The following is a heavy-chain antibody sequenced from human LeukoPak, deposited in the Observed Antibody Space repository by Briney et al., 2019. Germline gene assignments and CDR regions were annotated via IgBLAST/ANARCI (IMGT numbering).Heavy chain of an antibody. D-gene: IGHD3-10*01. CDR2: IKQDGSEK. V-gene: IGHV3-7*01. CDR3: ARDPNYYGSGSFDY. J-gene: IGHJ4*02. Sequence: PGGSLRLSCAASGFTFSSYWMSWVRQAPGKGLEWVAHIKQDGSEKYYVDSVKGRFTISRDNAKNSLYLQMNSLRAEDTAVYYCARDPNYYGSGSFDYWGQGTLVTVSS. CDR1: GFTFSSYW.